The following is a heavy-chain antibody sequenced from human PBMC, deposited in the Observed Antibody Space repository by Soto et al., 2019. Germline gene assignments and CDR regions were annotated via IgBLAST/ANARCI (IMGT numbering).Heavy chain of an antibody. V-gene: IGHV3-23*01. D-gene: IGHD3-16*01. Sequence: GGSLRLSCVASGFPFSSYAMSWVRQTPGQGLEWVSGISGSGVLTYYADSVKGRFTISRDNSNNTLPLQVHSLRVEDTAVYFCAKGGYYSVFDIWGQGTMVTVSS. J-gene: IGHJ3*02. CDR2: ISGSGVLT. CDR3: AKGGYYSVFDI. CDR1: GFPFSSYA.